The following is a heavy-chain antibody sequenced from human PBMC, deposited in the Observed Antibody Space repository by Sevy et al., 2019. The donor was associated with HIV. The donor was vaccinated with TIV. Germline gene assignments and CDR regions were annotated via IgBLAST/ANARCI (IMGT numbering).Heavy chain of an antibody. J-gene: IGHJ4*02. V-gene: IGHV4-39*01. CDR1: GGSISSSSYY. CDR3: ARRGESYDILTGYSINPFDY. Sequence: SETLSLTCTVSGGSISSSSYYWGWIRQPPGKGLEWIGSIYYTGSTYYNPSLKSRVTISVDTSKNQFALELSSVTAADTAVYYCARRGESYDILTGYSINPFDYWGQGTLVTVSS. D-gene: IGHD3-9*01. CDR2: IYYTGST.